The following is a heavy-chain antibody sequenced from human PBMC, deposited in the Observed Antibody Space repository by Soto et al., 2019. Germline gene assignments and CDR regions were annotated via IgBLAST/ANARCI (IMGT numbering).Heavy chain of an antibody. CDR3: ARVPDR. CDR1: DAFTSCGIYY. J-gene: IGHJ5*02. V-gene: IGHV4-31*11. Sequence: TQVPSNAFSDAFTSCGIYYWNWIRQHPGKGLEWIGYIYYSGSTYYNPSLKSRVTISVDRSKNQFSLKLSSVTAADTAVYYCARVPDRWGQGTLVTVS. D-gene: IGHD2-2*01. CDR2: IYYSGST.